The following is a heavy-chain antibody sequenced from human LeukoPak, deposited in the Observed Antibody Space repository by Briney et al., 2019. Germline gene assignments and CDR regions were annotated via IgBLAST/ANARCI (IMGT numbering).Heavy chain of an antibody. CDR1: GGSFSSYY. CDR2: INHSGRT. J-gene: IGHJ4*02. CDR3: ARVGAIRRDFDY. V-gene: IGHV4-34*01. D-gene: IGHD1-26*01. Sequence: SETLSLTCAVFGGSFSSYYWSWIRQTPGKGLEWIGEINHSGRTNYNPSLKSRVTLSVDTSKNQFSLKMSSVTAADTAVYYCARVGAIRRDFDYWGQGTLVTVSS.